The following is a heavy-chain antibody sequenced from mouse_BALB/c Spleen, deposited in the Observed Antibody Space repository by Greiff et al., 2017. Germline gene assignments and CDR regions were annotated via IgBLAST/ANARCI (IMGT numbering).Heavy chain of an antibody. CDR1: GFSLSSYG. D-gene: IGHD2-4*01. CDR2: IWRGGST. V-gene: IGHV2-5-1*01. CDR3: AKNGGLRAMDY. J-gene: IGHJ4*01. Sequence: VQGVESGPSLVQPSQSLSITCTVPGFSLSSYGVHWVRQSPGKGLEWLGVIWRGGSTDYNAAFMSRLSITKDNSKSQVFFKMNSLQADDTAIYYCAKNGGLRAMDYWGQGTTVTVYS.